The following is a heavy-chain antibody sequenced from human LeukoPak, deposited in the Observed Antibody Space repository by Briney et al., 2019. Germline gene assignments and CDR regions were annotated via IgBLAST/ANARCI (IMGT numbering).Heavy chain of an antibody. D-gene: IGHD3-10*01. Sequence: PGGSLRLSCAASGFTFSSYAMSWVRQAPGKGLQWVSGISGSGGSTYYADSVKGRFTISRDNSKNTLYLQMNSLRAEDTAVYYCAKSPRGSGSYPVFGYWGQGTLVTVSS. J-gene: IGHJ4*02. CDR1: GFTFSSYA. CDR2: ISGSGGST. CDR3: AKSPRGSGSYPVFGY. V-gene: IGHV3-23*01.